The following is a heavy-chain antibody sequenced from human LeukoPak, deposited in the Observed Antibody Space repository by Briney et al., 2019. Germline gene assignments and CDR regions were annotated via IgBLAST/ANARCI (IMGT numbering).Heavy chain of an antibody. V-gene: IGHV3-30*18. Sequence: GGSLRLSCAASGFTFSSYGMHWVRQAPGKGLEWVAVISYDGSNKYYADSVKGRFTISRDNSKNTLYLQMNSLRAEDTAMYYCAKDLRRGYSYGYTYWGRGTLVTVSS. CDR3: AKDLRRGYSYGYTY. CDR1: GFTFSSYG. J-gene: IGHJ4*02. D-gene: IGHD5-18*01. CDR2: ISYDGSNK.